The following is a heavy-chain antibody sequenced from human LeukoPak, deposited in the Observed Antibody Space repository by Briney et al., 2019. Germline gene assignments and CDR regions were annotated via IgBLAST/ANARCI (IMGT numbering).Heavy chain of an antibody. Sequence: GGSLRLSCAASGFTFDDYAMHWVRQAPGKGLEWVSGISWNSDSIDYADSVKGRFTISRDNAKNSLYLQMNSLRAEDTALYYCAKVEMAVISNPTAFDIWGQGTVVTVSS. J-gene: IGHJ3*02. V-gene: IGHV3-9*01. CDR1: GFTFDDYA. CDR3: AKVEMAVISNPTAFDI. D-gene: IGHD5-24*01. CDR2: ISWNSDSI.